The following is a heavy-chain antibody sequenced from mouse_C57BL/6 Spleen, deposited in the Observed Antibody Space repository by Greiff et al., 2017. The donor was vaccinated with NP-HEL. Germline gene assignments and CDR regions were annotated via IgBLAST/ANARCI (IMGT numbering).Heavy chain of an antibody. CDR3: ARSDYYGSSYYAMDY. CDR2: IYPGDGDT. V-gene: IGHV1-80*01. Sequence: VQLVESGAELVKPGASVKISCKASGYAFGSYWMNWVKQRPGKGLEWIGQIYPGDGDTNYNGKFKGKATLTADKSSSTAYMQLSSLTSEDSAVYFCARSDYYGSSYYAMDYWGQGTSVTVSS. J-gene: IGHJ4*01. D-gene: IGHD1-1*01. CDR1: GYAFGSYW.